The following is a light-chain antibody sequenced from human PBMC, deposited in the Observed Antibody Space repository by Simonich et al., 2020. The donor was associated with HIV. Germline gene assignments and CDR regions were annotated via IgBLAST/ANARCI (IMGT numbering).Light chain of an antibody. J-gene: IGLJ3*02. Sequence: QSALTQPVSVSGSPGQSITISCTETLSDIGDYNVVSLYQQHPDKAPKVMIYDVSKRPSVVSNRFSGAKSGNAASLTISGLQAEDDADYYCSSYTTSSYWVFGGGTKLTVL. CDR1: LSDIGDYNV. V-gene: IGLV2-14*01. CDR2: DVS. CDR3: SSYTTSSYWV.